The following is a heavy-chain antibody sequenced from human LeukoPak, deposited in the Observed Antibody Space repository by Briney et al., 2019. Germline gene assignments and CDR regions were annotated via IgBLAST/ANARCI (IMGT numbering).Heavy chain of an antibody. J-gene: IGHJ4*02. D-gene: IGHD6-19*01. CDR2: IYYSGST. CDR3: ARHRSGWYGVDY. Sequence: SETLSLTCTVSGGSISSGGYYWSWIRQPPGKGLEWIGYIYYSGSTNYNPSLKSRVTISVDTSKTQFSLKLSSVTAADTAVYYCARHRSGWYGVDYWGQGTLVTVSS. CDR1: GGSISSGGYY. V-gene: IGHV4-61*08.